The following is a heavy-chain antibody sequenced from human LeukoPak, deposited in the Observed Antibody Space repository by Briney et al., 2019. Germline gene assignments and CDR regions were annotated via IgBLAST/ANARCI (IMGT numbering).Heavy chain of an antibody. V-gene: IGHV3-48*01. J-gene: IGHJ4*02. CDR3: ARDVRGRSSYLDY. CDR2: ISSSSSTI. D-gene: IGHD6-6*01. CDR1: GFTFSSYS. Sequence: GGSLRLSCAASGFTFSSYSMNWVRQAPGKGLEWVSYISSSSSTIYYADSVKGRFTISRDNAKNSLYLQMTSLRVEDTAVYYCARDVRGRSSYLDYWGQGTLVTVSS.